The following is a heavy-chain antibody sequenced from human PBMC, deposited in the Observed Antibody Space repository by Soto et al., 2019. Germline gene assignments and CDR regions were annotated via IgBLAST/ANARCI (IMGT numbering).Heavy chain of an antibody. D-gene: IGHD6-13*01. V-gene: IGHV4-31*03. CDR2: IYYSGST. CDR1: GGSISSGGYY. J-gene: IGHJ4*02. CDR3: ARMNGIAAAGTGYFDY. Sequence: TSETLSLTCTVSGGSISSGGYYWSWIRQHPGKGLEWIGYIYYSGSTYYNPSLKSRVTISVDTSKNQFSLKLSSVTAADTAVYYCARMNGIAAAGTGYFDYWGQGTLVTVSS.